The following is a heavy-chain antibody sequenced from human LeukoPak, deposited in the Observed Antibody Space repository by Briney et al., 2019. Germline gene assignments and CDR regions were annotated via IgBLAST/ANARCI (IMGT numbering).Heavy chain of an antibody. J-gene: IGHJ6*02. V-gene: IGHV4-59*01. CDR2: IYYSGST. Sequence: PSETLSLTCTVSGGSISSYYWSWIRQPPGKGLEWIGYIYYSGSTNYNPSLKSRVTISVDTSKNQFSLKLSSVTAADTAVYYCARLNAAAGMDVWGQGTTVTVSS. CDR3: ARLNAAAGMDV. CDR1: GGSISSYY. D-gene: IGHD6-13*01.